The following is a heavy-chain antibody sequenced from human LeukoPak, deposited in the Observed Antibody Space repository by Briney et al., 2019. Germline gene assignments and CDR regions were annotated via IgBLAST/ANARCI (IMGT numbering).Heavy chain of an antibody. CDR3: ARNPYYYYYYMDV. CDR1: GFTFSSDS. J-gene: IGHJ6*03. CDR2: ISSSSTYI. V-gene: IGHV3-21*01. Sequence: GGSLRLSCADSGFTFSSDSMNWVRQAPGKGLEWVSSISSSSTYIYYADSVKGRFTISRDNAKNSLYLQMNSLRAEDTAVYYCARNPYYYYYYMDVWGKGTTVTVSS.